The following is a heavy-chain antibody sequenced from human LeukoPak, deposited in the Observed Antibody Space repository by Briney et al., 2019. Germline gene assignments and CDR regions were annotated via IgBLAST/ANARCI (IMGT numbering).Heavy chain of an antibody. D-gene: IGHD3-3*01. Sequence: PSETLSLTCTVSGGSISSGGYYWSWIRQPPGKGLEWIGYTYHSGSTYYNPSLKSRVTISVDRSKNQFSLKLSSVTAADTAVYYCARVVRFLEWFSHFDYWGQGTLVTVSS. CDR1: GGSISSGGYY. CDR3: ARVVRFLEWFSHFDY. CDR2: TYHSGST. J-gene: IGHJ4*02. V-gene: IGHV4-30-2*01.